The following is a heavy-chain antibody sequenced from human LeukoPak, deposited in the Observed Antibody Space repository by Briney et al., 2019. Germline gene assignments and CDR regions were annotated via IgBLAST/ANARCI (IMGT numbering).Heavy chain of an antibody. D-gene: IGHD2-15*01. CDR3: AKDQGRAPSPEADY. Sequence: GGSLRLSCAASGFTFSSYAMSWVRQAPGKGLEWVSVISGSGSTTYYADSVKGRFTISRDNSKNTLYLQMNSLRAEDTAVYYCAKDQGRAPSPEADYWGQGTLVTVSS. V-gene: IGHV3-23*01. CDR2: ISGSGSTT. CDR1: GFTFSSYA. J-gene: IGHJ4*02.